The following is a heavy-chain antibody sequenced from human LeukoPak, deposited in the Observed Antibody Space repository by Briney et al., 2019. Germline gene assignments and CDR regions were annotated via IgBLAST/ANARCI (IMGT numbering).Heavy chain of an antibody. CDR1: GFTFSSYA. CDR2: ISGSGGST. D-gene: IGHD6-19*01. V-gene: IGHV3-23*01. Sequence: GGSLRLSCAASGFTFSSYAMSWVRQAPGKGLEWVSAISGSGGSTYYADSVKGRFTISRDNSKNTLYLQMNSLRAEDTAVYYCAKITPGIAVAGSEGLLDWGQGTLVTVSS. CDR3: AKITPGIAVAGSEGLLD. J-gene: IGHJ4*02.